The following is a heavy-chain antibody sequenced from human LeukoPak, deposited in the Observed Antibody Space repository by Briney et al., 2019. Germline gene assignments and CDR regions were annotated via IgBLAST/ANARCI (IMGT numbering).Heavy chain of an antibody. D-gene: IGHD6-13*01. CDR2: IRYDGSNK. V-gene: IGHV3-30*02. CDR3: ANLPSSSWYLHYFGY. Sequence: PGGSLRLSCAASGFTFSSYGMHWVRQAPGKGLEWVAFIRYDGSNKYYADSAKGRFTISRDNSKNTLYLQVNSLRAEDTAGYYRANLPSSSWYLHYFGYWGQGPLVTV. CDR1: GFTFSSYG. J-gene: IGHJ4*02.